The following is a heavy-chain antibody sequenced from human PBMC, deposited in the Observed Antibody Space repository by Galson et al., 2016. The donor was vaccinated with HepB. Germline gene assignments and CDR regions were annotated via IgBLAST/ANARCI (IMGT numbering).Heavy chain of an antibody. CDR3: ARHALLGAKDFHN. Sequence: SETLSLTCTVSGGPITNNYYWAWIRQSPGKGLEWIGSLHHGGTTYYNPSLMSRFTTSVDTSKNQFSLNLNSVTVADTAVYYCARHALLGAKDFHNWGQGTLVTVS. CDR1: GGPITNNYY. D-gene: IGHD1-26*01. V-gene: IGHV4-39*01. J-gene: IGHJ4*02. CDR2: LHHGGTT.